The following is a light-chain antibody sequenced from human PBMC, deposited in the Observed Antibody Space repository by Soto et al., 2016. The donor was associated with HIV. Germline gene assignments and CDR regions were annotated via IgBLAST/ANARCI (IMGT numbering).Light chain of an antibody. V-gene: IGLV3-21*01. CDR3: QVWDSSSDLVV. CDR2: DDS. Sequence: SYELTQPPSVSVAPGKTARITCGGNYIGSKSVHWYQQKPGQAPVVVVYDDSDRPSGIPERFSGSNSGHTATLTISGVEAGDEADYYCQVWDSSSDLVVFGGRDQADRP. J-gene: IGLJ2*01. CDR1: YIGSKS.